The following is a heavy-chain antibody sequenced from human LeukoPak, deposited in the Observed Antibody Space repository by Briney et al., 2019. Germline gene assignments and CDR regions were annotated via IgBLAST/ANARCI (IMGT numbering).Heavy chain of an antibody. J-gene: IGHJ4*02. CDR1: GFTFSNAW. CDR3: TTERYYDSSGYPKDY. V-gene: IGHV3-15*01. CDR2: IKSKTDGGTT. D-gene: IGHD3-22*01. Sequence: SGGSLRLSCAASGFTFSNAWMSWVRQAPGKGLEWVGRIKSKTDGGTTDYAAPVKGRFTISRDDSKNTLYLQMNSLKTEDTAVYYCTTERYYDSSGYPKDYWGQGTLVTVSS.